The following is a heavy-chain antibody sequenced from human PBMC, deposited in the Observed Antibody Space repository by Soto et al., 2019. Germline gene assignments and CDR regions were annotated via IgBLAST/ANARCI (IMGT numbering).Heavy chain of an antibody. CDR2: ISGSGGTT. Sequence: GGSLRLSCVASGFTFSSYALNWVRQAPGRGLEWVSAISGSGGTTYYADSVKGRFTISRDNAKNSLYLQMNSLRAEDTAVYYCATSGGGWLQPPVWGQGTLVTVSS. D-gene: IGHD5-12*01. V-gene: IGHV3-23*01. CDR3: ATSGGGWLQPPV. CDR1: GFTFSSYA. J-gene: IGHJ4*02.